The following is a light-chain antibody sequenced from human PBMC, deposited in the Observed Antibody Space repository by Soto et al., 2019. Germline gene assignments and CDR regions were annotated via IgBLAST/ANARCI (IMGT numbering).Light chain of an antibody. V-gene: IGLV2-8*01. J-gene: IGLJ2*01. CDR2: EVS. CDR3: SSYAGSNNLVV. Sequence: QSALTQPPSASGSPGQSVTISCTGTSSDVGGYNYVSWYQQHPGKAPKLMIYEVSKRPSGVPDRFSGSKSGNMASLTVSGLQAEDEADYYCSSYAGSNNLVVFGGGTKLTVL. CDR1: SSDVGGYNY.